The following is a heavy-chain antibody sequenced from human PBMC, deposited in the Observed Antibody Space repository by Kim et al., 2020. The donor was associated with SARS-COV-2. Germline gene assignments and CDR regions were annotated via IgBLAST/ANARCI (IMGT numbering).Heavy chain of an antibody. D-gene: IGHD3-22*01. CDR1: GFTVSSNY. CDR3: ATEPYYYDSSGYNAGGY. J-gene: IGHJ4*01. Sequence: GGSLRLSCAASGFTVSSNYMSWVRQAPGKGLEWVSVIYSGGSTYYADSVKGRFTISRDNSKNTLYLQRNSLRAEDTAVYYCATEPYYYDSSGYNAGGYWG. V-gene: IGHV3-66*01. CDR2: IYSGGST.